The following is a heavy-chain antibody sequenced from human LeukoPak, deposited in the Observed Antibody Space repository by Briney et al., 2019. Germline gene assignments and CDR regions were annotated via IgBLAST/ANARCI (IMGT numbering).Heavy chain of an antibody. CDR2: IYTSGST. Sequence: SETLSLTCTVSGGSISSYYWSWIRQPAGKGLEWIGRIYTSGSTNYNPSLKSRVTMSVDTSKNQFSLKLSSVTAADTAVYYCARDYYYDSIGYYYYYYYMDVWGKGTTVTVSS. D-gene: IGHD3-22*01. CDR3: ARDYYYDSIGYYYYYYYMDV. CDR1: GGSISSYY. V-gene: IGHV4-4*07. J-gene: IGHJ6*03.